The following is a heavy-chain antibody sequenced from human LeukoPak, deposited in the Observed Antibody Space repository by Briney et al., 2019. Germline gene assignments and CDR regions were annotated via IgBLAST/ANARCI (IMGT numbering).Heavy chain of an antibody. V-gene: IGHV3-9*03. CDR3: AKGGSSSWSNYYYYMDV. CDR2: ISWNSDSI. Sequence: GRSLRLSCAASGFTFDDYAMHWVRQAPGKGLEWVSGISWNSDSIGYADSVKGRFTISRDNAKNSLYLQMNSLRAADMALYYCAKGGSSSWSNYYYYMDVWGNGTTVTVSS. J-gene: IGHJ6*03. D-gene: IGHD6-13*01. CDR1: GFTFDDYA.